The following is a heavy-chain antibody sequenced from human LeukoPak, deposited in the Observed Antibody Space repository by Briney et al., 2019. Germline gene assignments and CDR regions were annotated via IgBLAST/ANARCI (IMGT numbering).Heavy chain of an antibody. D-gene: IGHD2-2*01. V-gene: IGHV1-69*05. CDR3: AAREENCSSTSCYRGTYYFDY. CDR2: IIPIFGTA. J-gene: IGHJ4*02. CDR1: GGTFSSYA. Sequence: SVKVSCKASGGTFSSYAIGWVRQAPGQGLEWMGGIIPIFGTANYAQKFQGRVTTTTDESTSTAYMELSSLRSEDTAVYYCAAREENCSSTSCYRGTYYFDYWGQGTLVTVSS.